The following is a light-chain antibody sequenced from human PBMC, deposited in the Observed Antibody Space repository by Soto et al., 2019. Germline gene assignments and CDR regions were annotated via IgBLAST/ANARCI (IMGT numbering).Light chain of an antibody. J-gene: IGLJ1*01. CDR1: SSNIGADYD. CDR3: QSYDRSLSGFV. V-gene: IGLV1-40*01. Sequence: QSVRTQPPSVSWAPGHRVTIACTGSSSNIGADYDVHWYQHLPGTAPKLLIFGDYNRPSGVPDRISGSRSGTSASLAITGLQADDEADYYCQSYDRSLSGFVFGTGTKVTVL. CDR2: GDY.